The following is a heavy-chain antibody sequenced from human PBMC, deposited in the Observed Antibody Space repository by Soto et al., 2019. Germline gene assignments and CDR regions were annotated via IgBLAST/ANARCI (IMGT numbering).Heavy chain of an antibody. CDR1: GFSLSSRGLG. V-gene: IGHV2-5*02. J-gene: IGHJ5*01. CDR3: AHRGPAAFFDS. Sequence: QISVKEAGPTLVKPTETLTLTCTVSGFSLSSRGLGVGWIRQTPEKALEWLALVYWDDDRRYSPALRNRLSITRDASRNQVVLTLTDVSPGDTGTYFCAHRGPAAFFDSWGQGIRVIVS. D-gene: IGHD2-2*01. CDR2: VYWDDDR.